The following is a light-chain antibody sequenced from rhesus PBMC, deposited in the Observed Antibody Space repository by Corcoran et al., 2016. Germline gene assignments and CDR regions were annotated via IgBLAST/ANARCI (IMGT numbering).Light chain of an antibody. CDR2: WAS. V-gene: IGKV4-1*01. CDR1: QSLLYSSNNKKY. J-gene: IGKJ4*01. Sequence: DIVMTQSPDSLAVSLGERVTINCKSSQSLLYSSNNKKYLAWYQQKPGQVPKLLIYWASTRDSGVPNRFRCSGSWTDVTLTISGLQAEDVAVYYCQQYYSSPLTFGGGTKVEIK. CDR3: QQYYSSPLT.